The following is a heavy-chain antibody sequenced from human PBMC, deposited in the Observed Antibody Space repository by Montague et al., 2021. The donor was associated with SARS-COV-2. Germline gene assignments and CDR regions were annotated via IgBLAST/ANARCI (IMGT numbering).Heavy chain of an antibody. CDR3: ARNLGSGWAFFDY. J-gene: IGHJ4*02. D-gene: IGHD6-19*01. Sequence: SLRLSRAASGLTFSSYSMNWVRQAPGKGLEWVSSISSSSSYIYYADSVKGRFTISRDNAKNSLYLQMNSLRAEDAAVYYCARNLGSGWAFFDYWGQGTLVTVSS. CDR2: ISSSSSYI. V-gene: IGHV3-21*01. CDR1: GLTFSSYS.